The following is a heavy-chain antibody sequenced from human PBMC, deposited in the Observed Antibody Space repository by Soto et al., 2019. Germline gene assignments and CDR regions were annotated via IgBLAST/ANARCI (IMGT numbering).Heavy chain of an antibody. Sequence: SGPTLVNPTQTLTLTCTFSGFSLSTSEVAVGWIRQPPGKALEWLALIYWDDDKRYSPTLNNRLTVTKDTSKNQVVLSMTNMDTVDTGTYFCARLIDLYVVFDYWGQGILVTVPS. J-gene: IGHJ4*02. CDR3: ARLIDLYVVFDY. D-gene: IGHD3-16*01. CDR2: IYWDDDK. V-gene: IGHV2-5*02. CDR1: GFSLSTSEVA.